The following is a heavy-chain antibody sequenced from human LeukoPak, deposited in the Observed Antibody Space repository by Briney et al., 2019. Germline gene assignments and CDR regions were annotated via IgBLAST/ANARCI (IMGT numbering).Heavy chain of an antibody. CDR1: GGTFSSYA. CDR3: ATDYKRKCSSTSCPGRGLPTFDY. V-gene: IGHV1-69*04. Sequence: ASVKVSCKASGGTFSSYAISWVRQAPGQGLEWMGRIIPILGIANYAQKFQGRVTITADKSTSTAYMELSSLRSEDTAVYYCATDYKRKCSSTSCPGRGLPTFDYWGQGTLVTVSS. J-gene: IGHJ4*02. D-gene: IGHD2-2*01. CDR2: IIPILGIA.